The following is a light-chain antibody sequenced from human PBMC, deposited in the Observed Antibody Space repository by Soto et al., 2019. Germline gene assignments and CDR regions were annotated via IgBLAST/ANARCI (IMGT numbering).Light chain of an antibody. CDR2: GAS. CDR3: QQYDGSPRT. V-gene: IGKV3-20*01. CDR1: QSVSSSY. Sequence: EIVLTQSPGTLSLSPGERAPLSCRASQSVSSSYLAWYQQKPGQAPRLLIYGASSRATGIPDRFSGSGSGTDFTLTINRLEPEDFAVYYCQQYDGSPRTFGQGTKVDIK. J-gene: IGKJ1*01.